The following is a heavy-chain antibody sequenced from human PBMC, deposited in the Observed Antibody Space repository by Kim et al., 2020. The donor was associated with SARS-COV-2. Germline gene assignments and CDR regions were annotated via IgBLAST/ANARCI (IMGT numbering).Heavy chain of an antibody. J-gene: IGHJ5*02. V-gene: IGHV1-69*13. CDR2: IIPIFGTA. CDR1: GGTFSSYA. D-gene: IGHD5-12*01. Sequence: SVKVSCKASGGTFSSYAISWVRQAPGQGLEWMGGIIPIFGTANYAQKFQVRVTITADESTSTAYMELSSLRSEDTAVFYCATHGGSRGYSGYDNPWGQGTLVTVSS. CDR3: ATHGGSRGYSGYDNP.